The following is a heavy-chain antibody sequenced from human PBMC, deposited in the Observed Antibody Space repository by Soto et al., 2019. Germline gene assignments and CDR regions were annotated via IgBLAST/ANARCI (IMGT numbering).Heavy chain of an antibody. J-gene: IGHJ4*02. D-gene: IGHD4-17*01. V-gene: IGHV3-33*01. CDR1: GFTFSSYG. CDR2: IWYDGSTK. Sequence: QVQLVESGGGVVQPGRSLRLSCAASGFTFSSYGMHWVRQAPGKGLEWVAVIWYDGSTKYYADSVKGRFTISRDNSKNTLYLQMNSLRAEDTAVYYCARDLRGPLNDYGDFDYWGQGTLVTVSS. CDR3: ARDLRGPLNDYGDFDY.